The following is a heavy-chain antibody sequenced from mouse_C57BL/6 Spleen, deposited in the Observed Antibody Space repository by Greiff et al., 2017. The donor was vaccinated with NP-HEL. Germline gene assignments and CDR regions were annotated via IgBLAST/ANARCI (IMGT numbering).Heavy chain of an antibody. CDR1: GFTFTDYY. Sequence: EVKVEESGGGLVQPGGSLSLSCAASGFTFTDYYMSWVRQPPGKALEWLGFIRNKANGYTTEYSASVKGRFTISRDNSQSILYLQMNALRAEDSATYYCARKNPRGYYFDYWGQGTTLTVSS. V-gene: IGHV7-3*01. CDR3: ARKNPRGYYFDY. CDR2: IRNKANGYTT. J-gene: IGHJ2*01. D-gene: IGHD3-3*01.